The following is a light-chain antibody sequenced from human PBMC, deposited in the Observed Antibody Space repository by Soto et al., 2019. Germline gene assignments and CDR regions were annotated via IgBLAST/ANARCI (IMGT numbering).Light chain of an antibody. CDR2: NAS. Sequence: DIELTQSPSTLSLSPGERATISCRASQSVSNCLAWYQQKPGQAPKLLIYNASTLDTGIPSRFSGSGSGTDFTLTISSLQPEDFAAYYCQQYSSYSRTFGGGTQVDIK. CDR3: QQYSSYSRT. CDR1: QSVSNC. V-gene: IGKV1-5*03. J-gene: IGKJ4*01.